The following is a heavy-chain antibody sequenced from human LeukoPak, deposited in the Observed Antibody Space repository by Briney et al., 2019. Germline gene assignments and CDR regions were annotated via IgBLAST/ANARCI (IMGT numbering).Heavy chain of an antibody. CDR1: GYTFTSYG. Sequence: ASVKVSCKASGYTFTSYGISWVRQAPGQGLEWMGWISAYNGNTNYAQKLQGRVTMTTDTSTSTAYMELRSLRSDDTAVYYCARVVRITMVRGPNTFDPWGQGTLVTVS. D-gene: IGHD3-10*01. CDR2: ISAYNGNT. J-gene: IGHJ5*02. V-gene: IGHV1-18*01. CDR3: ARVVRITMVRGPNTFDP.